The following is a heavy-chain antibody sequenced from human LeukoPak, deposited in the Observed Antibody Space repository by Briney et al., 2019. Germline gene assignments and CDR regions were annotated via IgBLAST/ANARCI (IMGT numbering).Heavy chain of an antibody. D-gene: IGHD6-6*01. Sequence: ASVKVSCKASGYTFTSYDINWVRQATGQGLEWMGWMNHNSANTGYAQKFQGRVTITRNTSISTAYMELSSLRSEDTAVYYCARLYSSSSYGDYWGQGTLVTVSS. CDR2: MNHNSANT. V-gene: IGHV1-8*03. CDR3: ARLYSSSSYGDY. CDR1: GYTFTSYD. J-gene: IGHJ4*02.